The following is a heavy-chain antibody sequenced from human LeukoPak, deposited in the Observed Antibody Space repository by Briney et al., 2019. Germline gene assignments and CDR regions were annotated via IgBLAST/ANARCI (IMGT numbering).Heavy chain of an antibody. D-gene: IGHD5-18*01. CDR1: GFTFSSYA. V-gene: IGHV3-23*01. CDR3: AKEDGYSYGIDC. CDR2: IIRSGVST. Sequence: GGSLRLSCAASGFTFSSYAMSWVRQAPGKGLEWVSTIIRSGVSTYYADSVKGRFTISRDNSKNTLYLQMDSLRAEDTAAYYCAKEDGYSYGIDCWGQGTLVTVSS. J-gene: IGHJ4*02.